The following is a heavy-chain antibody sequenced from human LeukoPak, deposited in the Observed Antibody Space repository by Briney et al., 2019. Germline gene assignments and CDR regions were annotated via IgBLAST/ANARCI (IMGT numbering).Heavy chain of an antibody. V-gene: IGHV1-2*06. CDR3: AKDRDGADRIVL. CDR2: LNPNTGHA. J-gene: IGHJ4*02. CDR1: AYDFTGYY. D-gene: IGHD5-24*01. Sequence: GASVKVSCKVVAYDFTGYYIHWVRQAPGQGHEWMGRLNPNTGHAVYAFKFQGRVTITRDTSSNTAYMEVTRLTSDDTALYYCAKDRDGADRIVLWGQGTLVTVSS.